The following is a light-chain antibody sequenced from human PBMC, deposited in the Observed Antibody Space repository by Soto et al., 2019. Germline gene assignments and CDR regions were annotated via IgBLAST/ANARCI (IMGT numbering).Light chain of an antibody. CDR3: QQYGSSPPQT. V-gene: IGKV3-20*01. CDR2: GAS. J-gene: IGKJ1*01. Sequence: EIVLTQSPGTLSLSPGERATLSCRASQSVSSSYLAWYQQKPGQAPRLLIDGASSRATGIPDRFSGSGSGTDFPLTISRLQPEDFAVYYCQQYGSSPPQTFGQGTKVEIK. CDR1: QSVSSSY.